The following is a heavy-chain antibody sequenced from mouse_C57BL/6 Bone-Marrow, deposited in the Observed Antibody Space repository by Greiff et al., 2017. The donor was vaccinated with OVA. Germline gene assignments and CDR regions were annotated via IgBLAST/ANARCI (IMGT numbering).Heavy chain of an antibody. CDR2: IHPNSGST. CDR3: SRRTYYYGSSYYY. Sequence: QVQLQQPGAELVKPGASVKLSCKASGYTFTSYWMHWVKQRPGQGLEWIGMIHPNSGSTNYNEKLKSKATLTVDKSSSTAYMQLSSRTSEDSAVYYCSRRTYYYGSSYYYWGQGTTLTVSS. V-gene: IGHV1-64*01. J-gene: IGHJ2*01. CDR1: GYTFTSYW. D-gene: IGHD1-1*01.